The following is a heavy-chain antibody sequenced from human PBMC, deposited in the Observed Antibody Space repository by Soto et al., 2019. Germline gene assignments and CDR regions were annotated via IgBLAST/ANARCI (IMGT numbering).Heavy chain of an antibody. V-gene: IGHV3-23*01. CDR2: LLRSGSSA. J-gene: IGHJ5*02. CDR1: GXTIRNYS. Sequence: GSLRLSGAASGXTIRNYSITWARRAPGKGMELVSGLLRSGSSAYYSDSVRCRFSISIDTSANSLYLQMDNLRAEDTAIYYCAKDAISGDGIWFMDSWGQGTVGPVS. D-gene: IGHD4-17*01. CDR3: AKDAISGDGIWFMDS.